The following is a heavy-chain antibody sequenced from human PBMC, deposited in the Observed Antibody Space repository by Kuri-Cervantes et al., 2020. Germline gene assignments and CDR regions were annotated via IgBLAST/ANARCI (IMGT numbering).Heavy chain of an antibody. CDR2: IYHSGST. J-gene: IGHJ5*02. V-gene: IGHV4-30-2*01. CDR3: ARGGTGTTSVGAVHWFDP. CDR1: GGSISSGGYS. Sequence: SCAVSGGSISSGGYSWSWIRQPPGKGLEWIRYIYHSGSTYYNPSLKSRVTISVDRSKNQFSLKLSSVTAADTAVYYCARGGTGTTSVGAVHWFDPWGQGTLVTVSS. D-gene: IGHD1-7*01.